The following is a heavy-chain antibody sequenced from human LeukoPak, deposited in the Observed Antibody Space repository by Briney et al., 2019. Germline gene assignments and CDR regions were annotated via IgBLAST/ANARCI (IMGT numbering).Heavy chain of an antibody. CDR2: ISSESTNI. CDR3: SRDGSGSGDV. V-gene: IGHV3-21*01. D-gene: IGHD2-21*02. J-gene: IGHJ4*02. CDR1: GFNFNIYG. Sequence: PGGSQRLSCAASGFNFNIYGMNWVRQAPGKGLEWVSSISSESTNIYYTDSVKGRFTIARDNAKNSLYLQMNSLIPEDTAVYYCSRDGSGSGDVWGQGTLVTVSS.